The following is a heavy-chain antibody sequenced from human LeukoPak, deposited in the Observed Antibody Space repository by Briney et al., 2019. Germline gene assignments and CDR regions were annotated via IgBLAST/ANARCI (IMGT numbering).Heavy chain of an antibody. D-gene: IGHD2-15*01. J-gene: IGHJ4*02. CDR1: GFTFSSYS. V-gene: IGHV3-21*01. CDR2: ISSSSSYI. CDR3: ARDRYCSGGSCYANLIDY. Sequence: GGSLRLSCAASGFTFSSYSMNGVRQAPGKGLEWVSSISSSSSYIYYADSVKGRFTISRDNAKNSPYLQMNSLRAEDTAVYYCARDRYCSGGSCYANLIDYWGQGTLVTVSS.